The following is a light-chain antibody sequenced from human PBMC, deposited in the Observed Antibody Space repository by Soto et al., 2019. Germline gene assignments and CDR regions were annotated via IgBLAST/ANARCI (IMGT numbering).Light chain of an antibody. CDR2: EVS. V-gene: IGLV2-14*01. CDR1: SSDVGGYNY. Sequence: LTQPASVSGSPGQSITISCTGTSSDVGGYNYVSWYQQHPGKAPKFMIYEVSNRPSGVSNRFSGSKSGNTASLTISGLQAEDEADYYCSSYTSSSTLYVFGTGTKV. J-gene: IGLJ1*01. CDR3: SSYTSSSTLYV.